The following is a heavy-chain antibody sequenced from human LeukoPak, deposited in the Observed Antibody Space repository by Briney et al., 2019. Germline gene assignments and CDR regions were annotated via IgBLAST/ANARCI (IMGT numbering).Heavy chain of an antibody. D-gene: IGHD4/OR15-4a*01. CDR3: ARATDYGDHGGFDY. Sequence: SETLSLTCTVSGGSTSSSSYYWGWIRQPPGKGLEWIGSIYYSGSTYYNPSLKSRVTISVDTSKNQFSLKLSSVTAADTAVYYCARATDYGDHGGFDYWGQGTLVTVSS. CDR2: IYYSGST. V-gene: IGHV4-39*07. J-gene: IGHJ4*02. CDR1: GGSTSSSSYY.